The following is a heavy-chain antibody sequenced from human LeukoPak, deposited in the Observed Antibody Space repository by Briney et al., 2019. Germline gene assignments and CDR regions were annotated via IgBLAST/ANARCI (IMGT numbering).Heavy chain of an antibody. Sequence: GGSLRLSCAASEFTFSTYAMNWVRQAPGKGLEWVSAISGSDGSTYYADSVKGRFTISRDNSKNTLYLQMSSLRAEDTAVYYCGTITFGGVIVTRDDYWGQGTLVTVSS. V-gene: IGHV3-23*01. D-gene: IGHD3-16*02. CDR1: EFTFSTYA. CDR3: GTITFGGVIVTRDDY. CDR2: ISGSDGST. J-gene: IGHJ4*02.